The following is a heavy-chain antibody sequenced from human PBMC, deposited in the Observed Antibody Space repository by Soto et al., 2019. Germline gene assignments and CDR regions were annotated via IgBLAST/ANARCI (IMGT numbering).Heavy chain of an antibody. V-gene: IGHV4-34*01. J-gene: IGHJ4*02. CDR3: ARGLTYAGDFEY. CDR2: INHSGST. CDR1: GGSFSGYY. Sequence: SETLSLTCAVYGGSFSGYYWSLIRQPPGKGLEWIGEINHSGSTNYNPSLKSRVTISVDTSKNQFSLKLSSVTAADTAVYYCARGLTYAGDFEYWGKGTLVTVS. D-gene: IGHD7-27*01.